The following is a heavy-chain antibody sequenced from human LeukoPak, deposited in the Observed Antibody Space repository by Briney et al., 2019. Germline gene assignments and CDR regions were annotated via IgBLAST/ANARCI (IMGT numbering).Heavy chain of an antibody. J-gene: IGHJ3*02. CDR1: AYSISSGFY. CDR3: SRGGGSDSSPRINAFDI. CDR2: IYHSGNT. Sequence: SETLSLTCTVSAYSISSGFYWGWIRQPPGKGLEWIGSIYHSGNTYYNPSLKSRVTMSVDTSKNQFSLNLRSVTAADTAVYYCSRGGGSDSSPRINAFDIWGQGTMLTVSS. V-gene: IGHV4-38-2*02. D-gene: IGHD3-22*01.